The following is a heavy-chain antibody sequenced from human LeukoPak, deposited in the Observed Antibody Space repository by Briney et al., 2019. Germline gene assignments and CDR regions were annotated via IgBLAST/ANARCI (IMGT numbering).Heavy chain of an antibody. CDR1: GGSISSYY. V-gene: IGHV4-4*07. CDR3: ARDLMDDFWSGYPENNAFDI. J-gene: IGHJ3*02. Sequence: SETLSLTSTVSGGSISSYYWSWIRQPAGKGLEWIGRIYTSGSTNYNPSLKSRVTMSVDTSKNQSSLKLSSVTAADTAVYYCARDLMDDFWSGYPENNAFDIWGQGTMVTVSS. CDR2: IYTSGST. D-gene: IGHD3-3*01.